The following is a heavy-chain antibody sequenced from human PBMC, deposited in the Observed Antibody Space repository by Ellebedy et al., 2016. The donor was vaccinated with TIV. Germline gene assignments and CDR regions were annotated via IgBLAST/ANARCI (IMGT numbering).Heavy chain of an antibody. Sequence: PGGSLRLSCAASGFTFSSYAMSWVRQAPGKGLEWVSTISGSGGTNYADSVQGRFTISRDNSKNTLYLEMNSLRAEDTAVYYCAKGGGDYTPYAYWGQGTLVTVSS. D-gene: IGHD4-11*01. CDR2: ISGSGGT. CDR3: AKGGGDYTPYAY. V-gene: IGHV3-23*01. J-gene: IGHJ4*02. CDR1: GFTFSSYA.